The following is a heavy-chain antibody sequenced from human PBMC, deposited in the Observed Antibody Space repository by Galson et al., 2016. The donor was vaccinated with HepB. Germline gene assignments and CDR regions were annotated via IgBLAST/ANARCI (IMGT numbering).Heavy chain of an antibody. Sequence: SLRLSCAASGFTVSSNYRSWVRQAPGKGLEWVSVIYIGGSTYYADSVKGRFTISRDNSTNTVYLQMNSLRAEDTAVYYCARDVRFPGSAPYMDVWGKGTTVTVSS. CDR2: IYIGGST. D-gene: IGHD2-21*01. CDR1: GFTVSSNY. V-gene: IGHV3-53*01. CDR3: ARDVRFPGSAPYMDV. J-gene: IGHJ6*03.